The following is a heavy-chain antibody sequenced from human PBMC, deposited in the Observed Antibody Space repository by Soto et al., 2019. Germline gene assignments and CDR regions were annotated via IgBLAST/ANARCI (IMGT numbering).Heavy chain of an antibody. CDR1: GFTFGDYA. CDR3: TRAPPNPGLYYYDSSGYYLDY. Sequence: GGSLRLSCTASGFTFGDYAMSWVRQAPGKGLEWVGFIRSKAYGGTTEYAASVKGRFTISRDDSKSIAYLQMNSLKTEDTAVYYCTRAPPNPGLYYYDSSGYYLDYWGQGTLVTVSS. V-gene: IGHV3-49*04. J-gene: IGHJ4*02. D-gene: IGHD3-22*01. CDR2: IRSKAYGGTT.